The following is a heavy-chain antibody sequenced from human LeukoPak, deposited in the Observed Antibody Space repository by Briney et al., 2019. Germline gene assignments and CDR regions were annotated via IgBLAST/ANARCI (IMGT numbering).Heavy chain of an antibody. V-gene: IGHV3-30*18. D-gene: IGHD2-2*01. Sequence: GGSLRLSCAASGFTFSSYGMHWVRQAPGKGLEWVAVISYDGSNKYYADSVKGRFTISRDNSKNTLYLQMNSLRAEDTAVYYCANGYCSSTSCSGLYYYYYGMDVWGQGTTVTVSS. CDR1: GFTFSSYG. CDR2: ISYDGSNK. J-gene: IGHJ6*02. CDR3: ANGYCSSTSCSGLYYYYYGMDV.